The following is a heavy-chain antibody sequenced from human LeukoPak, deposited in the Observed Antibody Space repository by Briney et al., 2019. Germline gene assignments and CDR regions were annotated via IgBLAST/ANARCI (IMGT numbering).Heavy chain of an antibody. CDR1: GFTFSHYW. V-gene: IGHV3-7*01. Sequence: GGSLRLSCVASGFTFSHYWMACVRQAPGKGLEWVANIKHDGTDKNYVGSVKGRLTISRDNTRNSVYLQMNSLRGEDTAVYYCAKEGGGYRLFEFWGQGTLVTVSS. J-gene: IGHJ4*02. CDR3: AKEGGGYRLFEF. CDR2: IKHDGTDK. D-gene: IGHD5-12*01.